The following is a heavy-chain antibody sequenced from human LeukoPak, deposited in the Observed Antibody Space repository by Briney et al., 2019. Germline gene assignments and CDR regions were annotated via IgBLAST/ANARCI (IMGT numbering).Heavy chain of an antibody. Sequence: GGSLRLSCAASGFTFSGYAMDWVRQAPGKGLEWVSSINGGGNTFYADSVKGRFAISRDDAKNSLYLQMNGLRAEDTAVYYCARDPAEADCWGQGTLVTVSS. CDR1: GFTFSGYA. V-gene: IGHV3-21*06. J-gene: IGHJ4*02. CDR3: ARDPAEADC. CDR2: INGGGNT.